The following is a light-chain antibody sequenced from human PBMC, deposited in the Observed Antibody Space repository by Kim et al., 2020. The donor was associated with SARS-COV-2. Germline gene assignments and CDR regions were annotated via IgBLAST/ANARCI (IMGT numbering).Light chain of an antibody. V-gene: IGLV2-11*01. J-gene: IGLJ2*01. CDR1: SSDVGGYKF. Sequence: QSVVTQPRSVSGSPGQSVTISCSGTSSDVGGYKFVSWYQQHPGKVPKVIIYDVSKRPSGVPDRFSGSKSGNTASLTISGLQAEDEADYYCCSYAGSYIWVFGGGTQLTVL. CDR2: DVS. CDR3: CSYAGSYIWV.